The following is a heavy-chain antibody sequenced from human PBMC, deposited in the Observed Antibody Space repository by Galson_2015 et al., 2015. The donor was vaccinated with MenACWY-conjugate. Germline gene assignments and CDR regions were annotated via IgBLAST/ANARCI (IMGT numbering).Heavy chain of an antibody. CDR1: GFTFDSYR. CDR3: ARIIHDGLDY. CDR2: INRDGGGT. V-gene: IGHV3-7*01. D-gene: IGHD1-1*01. Sequence: ASGFTFDSYRVSWVRQAPGKGLEWVTNINRDGGGTYYASSVKGRFTISKDNAENSLYLQMNSLRAEDTAIYYCARIIHDGLDYWGQGTLVTVSS. J-gene: IGHJ4*02.